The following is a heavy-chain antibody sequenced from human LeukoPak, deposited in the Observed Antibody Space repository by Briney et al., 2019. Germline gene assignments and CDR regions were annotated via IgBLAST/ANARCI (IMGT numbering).Heavy chain of an antibody. V-gene: IGHV3-21*01. CDR2: ISSSSSYI. J-gene: IGHJ4*02. CDR3: ARGRIAAAEY. CDR1: GFTFSSYS. Sequence: TGGSLRLSCAASGFTFSSYSMNWVRQAPGKGLEWVSSISSSSSYIYYADSVKGRFTISRDNAKISLYLQMNSLRAEDTAVYYCARGRIAAAEYWGQGTLVTVSS. D-gene: IGHD6-13*01.